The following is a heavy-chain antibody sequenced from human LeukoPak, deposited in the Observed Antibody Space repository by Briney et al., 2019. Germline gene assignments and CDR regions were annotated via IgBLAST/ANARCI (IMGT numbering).Heavy chain of an antibody. CDR1: GYTLTDYY. CDR3: ARVGYYESSGYYEY. Sequence: ASVTVSCTASGYTLTDYYMHWVRQAPGQGLEWMGRINPNSGGTNYAQKFQGRVTMTRDTSISTVYMELGRLRSDDTAVYYCARVGYYESSGYYEYWGQGTLVTVSS. J-gene: IGHJ4*02. D-gene: IGHD3-22*01. CDR2: INPNSGGT. V-gene: IGHV1-2*06.